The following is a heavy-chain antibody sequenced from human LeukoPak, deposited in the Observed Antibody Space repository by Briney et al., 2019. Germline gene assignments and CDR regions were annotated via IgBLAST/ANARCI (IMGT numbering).Heavy chain of an antibody. V-gene: IGHV3-15*01. J-gene: IGHJ2*01. D-gene: IGHD1-26*01. CDR1: GFTFSNAW. CDR2: IRSKVAGGLT. CDR3: TTGIGRYFGL. Sequence: GGSLRLSCAASGFTFSNAWMNWVRQAPGKGLEWVGRIRSKVAGGLTDYAAPVKGRFTISRDDSKTTQYLQMNSLKTEDTAVYYCTTGIGRYFGLWGRGTLVTVSS.